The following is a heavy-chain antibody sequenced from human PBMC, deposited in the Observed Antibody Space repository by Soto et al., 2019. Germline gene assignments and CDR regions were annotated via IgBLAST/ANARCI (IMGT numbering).Heavy chain of an antibody. CDR2: IYYSGST. J-gene: IGHJ5*02. CDR3: ARDKRKWLVPEAWFDP. Sequence: PSETLSLTCTVSGGSVSSGSYYWSWIRQPPGKGLEWIGYIYYSGSTNYNPSLKSRVTISVDTSKNQFSLKLSSVTAADTAVYYCARDKRKWLVPEAWFDPWGQGTLVTVSS. D-gene: IGHD6-19*01. CDR1: GGSVSSGSYY. V-gene: IGHV4-61*01.